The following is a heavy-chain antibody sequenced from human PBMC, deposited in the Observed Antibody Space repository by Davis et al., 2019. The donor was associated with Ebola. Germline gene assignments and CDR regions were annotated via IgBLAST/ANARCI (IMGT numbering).Heavy chain of an antibody. CDR3: ARVWSGGLYYYMDV. CDR1: GGSISSGDYY. D-gene: IGHD3-3*01. Sequence: PSETLSLTCTVSGGSISSGDYYWSWIRQPPGKGLEWIGYIYYSGSTYYNPYLKSRFTISVDTSKNQFSLKLSSVTAADTAVYYCARVWSGGLYYYMDVWGKGTTVTVSS. V-gene: IGHV4-30-4*01. J-gene: IGHJ6*03. CDR2: IYYSGST.